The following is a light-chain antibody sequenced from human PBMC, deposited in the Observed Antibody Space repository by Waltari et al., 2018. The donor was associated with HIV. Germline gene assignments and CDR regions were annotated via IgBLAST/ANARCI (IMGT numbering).Light chain of an antibody. CDR3: NSRDSSVHHLI. CDR1: SLKSDY. J-gene: IGLJ2*01. V-gene: IGLV3-19*01. Sequence: SSELTQDPAVSVTLGQTVRITCQGDSLKSDYARWNQQTPGQAPVLLIDGRNIRPSGIPDRFSGSSSGITASLTITGAQAEDEADYYCNSRDSSVHHLIFGGGTKLTV. CDR2: GRN.